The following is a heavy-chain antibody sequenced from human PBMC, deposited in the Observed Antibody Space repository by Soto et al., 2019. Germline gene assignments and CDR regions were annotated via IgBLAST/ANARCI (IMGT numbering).Heavy chain of an antibody. CDR2: IYYSGST. J-gene: IGHJ5*01. Sequence: QVQLQESGPGLVKPSETLSLTCTVSGGSISSYYWSWIRQPPGKGLEWIGYIYYSGSTNYNPSLTXXVXIXXATYKTPSSLKLSSVTAADTAVYYCARRGMRWLDSWGQGTLVTVSS. CDR3: ARRGMRWLDS. D-gene: IGHD3-16*01. CDR1: GGSISSYY. V-gene: IGHV4-59*08.